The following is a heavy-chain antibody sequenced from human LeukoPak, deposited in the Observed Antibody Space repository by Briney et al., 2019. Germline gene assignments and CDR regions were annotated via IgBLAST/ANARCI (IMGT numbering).Heavy chain of an antibody. D-gene: IGHD3-22*01. Sequence: SETLSLTCAVYGGSFSGYYWSWIRQPPGKGLEWIGEINHSGSTNYNPSLKSRVTISVDTSKNQFSLKLSSVTAADTAVYYCASTFNYYYDSSGYTDAFDIWGQGTMVTVSS. CDR3: ASTFNYYYDSSGYTDAFDI. J-gene: IGHJ3*02. V-gene: IGHV4-34*01. CDR2: INHSGST. CDR1: GGSFSGYY.